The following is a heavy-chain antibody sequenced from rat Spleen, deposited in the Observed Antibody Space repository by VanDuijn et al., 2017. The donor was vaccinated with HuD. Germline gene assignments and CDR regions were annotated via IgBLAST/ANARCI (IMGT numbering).Heavy chain of an antibody. J-gene: IGHJ2*01. Sequence: QVQLKESGPGLVQPSQTLSLTCTVSGFSLISYAVNWVRQPPGKGLEWIGGIWGDGSTNYNSALKSRLSISRDTSKSQVFFKMDNLQTEDTAIYYGASSYMPFDYWGQGVMVTVSS. CDR2: IWGDGST. CDR1: GFSLISYA. CDR3: ASSYMPFDY. D-gene: IGHD1-2*01. V-gene: IGHV2-13*01.